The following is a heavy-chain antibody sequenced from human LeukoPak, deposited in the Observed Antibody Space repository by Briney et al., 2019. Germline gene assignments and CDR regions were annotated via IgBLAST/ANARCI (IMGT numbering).Heavy chain of an antibody. CDR3: ARDPGGTGPYYFDC. J-gene: IGHJ4*02. CDR1: GGTFSSYA. D-gene: IGHD1-1*01. V-gene: IGHV1-69*05. Sequence: ASVKVSCKASGGTFSSYAISWVRQAPGQGLEWMGGIIPIFGTANYAQKLQGRVTMTTDTSTSTAYMELSSLRSDDTAVYYCARDPGGTGPYYFDCWGQGTLVTVSS. CDR2: IIPIFGTA.